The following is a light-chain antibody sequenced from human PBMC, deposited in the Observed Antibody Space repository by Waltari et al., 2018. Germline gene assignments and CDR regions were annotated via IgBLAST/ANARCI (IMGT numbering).Light chain of an antibody. CDR3: QQGDSIPPQFT. V-gene: IGKV1-39*01. Sequence: DIQMAQSPSSLSASVGDRVTITCRASQSIDSYLNWYQQKPGKAPKLLIYAASTLQSGVPSRFGGSGSVTDFTLTIRSLQPEDFATYYCQQGDSIPPQFTFGPGTKVDIK. J-gene: IGKJ3*01. CDR1: QSIDSY. CDR2: AAS.